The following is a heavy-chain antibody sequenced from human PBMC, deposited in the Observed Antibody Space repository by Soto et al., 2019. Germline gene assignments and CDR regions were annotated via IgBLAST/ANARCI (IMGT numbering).Heavy chain of an antibody. CDR3: AKEDDNGWRDFLDI. V-gene: IGHV3-23*01. D-gene: IGHD3-3*01. J-gene: IGHJ3*02. CDR2: ISGSGFST. Sequence: VSLRLSCAASGFTFGDYAMHWVRQAPGKGLEWVSGISGSGFSTNYADSVKGRFTISRDNSKNTLFLQMSSLRAEDTAVYYCAKEDDNGWRDFLDIWGQGTMVTGS. CDR1: GFTFGDYA.